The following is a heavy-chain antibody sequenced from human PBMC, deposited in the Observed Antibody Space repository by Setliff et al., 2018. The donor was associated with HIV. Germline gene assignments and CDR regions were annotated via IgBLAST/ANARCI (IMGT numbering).Heavy chain of an antibody. J-gene: IGHJ4*02. CDR1: GGSISSGDYY. CDR3: ARGSYYDYVWGNYRYTGFDY. V-gene: IGHV4-30-4*08. D-gene: IGHD3-16*02. Sequence: SETLSLTCTVSGGSISSGDYYWTWVRQPPGKGLEWMGYIYYSGSTYYNPSLKSRVTISVDTAKNQFSLKLNSVTAADTAVYYCARGSYYDYVWGNYRYTGFDYWGQGTLVTVSS. CDR2: IYYSGST.